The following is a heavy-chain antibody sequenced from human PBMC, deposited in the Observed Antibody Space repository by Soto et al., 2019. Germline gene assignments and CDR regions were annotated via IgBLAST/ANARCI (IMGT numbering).Heavy chain of an antibody. CDR1: GFTFSSYA. CDR3: AKGRGGFDP. V-gene: IGHV3-23*05. J-gene: IGHJ5*02. CDR2: IAFTGSAT. D-gene: IGHD3-10*01. Sequence: PGGSLRLSCAASGFTFSSYAMSWVRQAPGKGLEWVSAIAFTGSATYYADSVKGRFTISRDNSKNTLYLQMNSLRAEDTAVYYCAKGRGGFDPWGQGTLVTVSS.